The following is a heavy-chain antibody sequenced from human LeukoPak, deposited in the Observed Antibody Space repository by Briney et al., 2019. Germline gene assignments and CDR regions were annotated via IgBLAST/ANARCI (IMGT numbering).Heavy chain of an antibody. D-gene: IGHD2-2*01. V-gene: IGHV3-30-3*01. CDR2: ISFDGSNK. J-gene: IGHJ4*02. CDR3: ARLPAYCSSTSCYYDY. CDR1: GVTFSNYA. Sequence: GGSLRLSCAASGVTFSNYAMHWVRQAPGKGLEWVAVISFDGSNKYYADSVKGQFTISRDNSNNTLYLQMNSLRAEDTAVYYCARLPAYCSSTSCYYDYWGQGTLVTVSS.